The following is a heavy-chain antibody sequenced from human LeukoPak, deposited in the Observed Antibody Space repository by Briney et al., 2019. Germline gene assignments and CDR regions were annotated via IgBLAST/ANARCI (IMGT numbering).Heavy chain of an antibody. CDR3: ARDLVAGVDY. Sequence: GRSLRLSCAASGFTFSSYAMHWVRQAPGKGLEWVAVISYDGSNKYYADSMKGRFTISRDNSKNTLYLQMNSLRAEDTAVYYCARDLVAGVDYWGQGTLVTVSS. D-gene: IGHD2-8*02. CDR2: ISYDGSNK. V-gene: IGHV3-30*04. J-gene: IGHJ4*02. CDR1: GFTFSSYA.